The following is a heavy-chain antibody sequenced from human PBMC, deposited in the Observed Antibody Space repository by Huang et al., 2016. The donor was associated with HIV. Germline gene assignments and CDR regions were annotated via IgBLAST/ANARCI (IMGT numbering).Heavy chain of an antibody. CDR3: ARSEVLVTAVPFDH. J-gene: IGHJ4*02. D-gene: IGHD2-21*02. CDR1: GYRFTNYW. V-gene: IGHV5-51*03. CDR2: IYPADSDT. Sequence: EVQLVQSEAEVKKPGESLKISCRGSGYRFTNYWIGWVRQRPGEGLEWMGVIYPADSDTSYSPSFQGQVTFSADKSTRTAYLQWSSLQASDTAIYYCARSEVLVTAVPFDHWGQGTLVTVSS.